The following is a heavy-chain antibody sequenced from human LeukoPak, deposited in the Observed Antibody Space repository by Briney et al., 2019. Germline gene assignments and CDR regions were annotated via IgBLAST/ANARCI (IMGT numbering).Heavy chain of an antibody. CDR2: ISGSGGST. J-gene: IGHJ4*02. D-gene: IGHD2-2*03. CDR3: AKDMDIVVVPAAMTTFDY. Sequence: PGGSLRLSCAASGLTFSSYAMSWVRQAPGKGLEWVSAISGSGGSTYYADSVKGRFTISRDNSKNTLYLQMNSLRAEDTAVYYCAKDMDIVVVPAAMTTFDYWGQGTLVTVSS. CDR1: GLTFSSYA. V-gene: IGHV3-23*01.